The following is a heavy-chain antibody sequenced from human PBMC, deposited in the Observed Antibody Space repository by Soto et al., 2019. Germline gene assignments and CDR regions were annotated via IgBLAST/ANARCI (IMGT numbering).Heavy chain of an antibody. J-gene: IGHJ4*02. V-gene: IGHV4-30-4*01. CDR1: GGSISSGDYY. CDR2: IYYSGST. CDR3: ARLVLWFGELLVYYFDY. D-gene: IGHD3-10*01. Sequence: TSETLSLTCTVSGGSISSGDYYWSWIRQPPGKGLEWIGYIYYSGSTHLNPSLKSRVTLSVDTSKSQFSLKLRSVTAADTAVYYCARLVLWFGELLVYYFDYWGQGTLVTVSS.